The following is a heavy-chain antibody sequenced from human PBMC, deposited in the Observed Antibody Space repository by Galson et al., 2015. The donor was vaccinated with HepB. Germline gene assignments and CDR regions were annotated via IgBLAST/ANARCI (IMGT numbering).Heavy chain of an antibody. V-gene: IGHV1-18*01. CDR3: ARDRSTHDAFDI. D-gene: IGHD1-14*01. J-gene: IGHJ3*02. CDR1: NYTFTSYD. Sequence: VKVSCKASNYTFTSYDISWVRQAPGQGLEWMGWISTYNGNTNYALKLQGRVTMTTDTSTTTAYMELRSLRSDDTAVYYCARDRSTHDAFDIWGQGTMVTVSS. CDR2: ISTYNGNT.